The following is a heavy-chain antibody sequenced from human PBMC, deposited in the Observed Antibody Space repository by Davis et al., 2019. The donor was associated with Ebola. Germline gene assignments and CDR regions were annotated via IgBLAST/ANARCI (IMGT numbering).Heavy chain of an antibody. CDR3: ARGFVEQLVRRLCCMDV. Sequence: PSETLSLTCAVSGGSISSGGYSWSWIRQPPGKGLEWIGYIYHSGSTYYNPSLKSRVTISVDTSKNQFSLKLSSVTAADTAVYYCARGFVEQLVRRLCCMDVWGKGTTVTVSS. CDR1: GGSISSGGYS. CDR2: IYHSGST. J-gene: IGHJ6*03. D-gene: IGHD6-6*01. V-gene: IGHV4-30-2*01.